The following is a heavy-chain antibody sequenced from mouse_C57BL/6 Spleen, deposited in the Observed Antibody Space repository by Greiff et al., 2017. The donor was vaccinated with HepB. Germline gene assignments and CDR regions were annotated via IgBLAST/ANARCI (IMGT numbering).Heavy chain of an antibody. D-gene: IGHD2-4*01. CDR2: IKPSTGGT. CDR1: GYSFTGYY. CDR3: ARDDYDVNFDY. V-gene: IGHV1-42*01. J-gene: IGHJ2*01. Sequence: EVQLQQSGPELVKPGASVKISCKASGYSFTGYYMNWVKQSPEKSLEWIGEIKPSTGGTTYNQKFKAKATLTVDKSSSTAYMQLKSLTSEDSAVYYCARDDYDVNFDYWGQGTTLTVSS.